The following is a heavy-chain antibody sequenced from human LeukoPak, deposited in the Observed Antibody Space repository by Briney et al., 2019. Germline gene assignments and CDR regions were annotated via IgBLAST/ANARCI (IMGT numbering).Heavy chain of an antibody. CDR1: GLTFSTSG. Sequence: GGSLRLSCTASGLTFSTSGSNWVRQAPGKGLEWVASIGPTGSDRYHADSIKGRFTTSRDNANNFLYLQMNSLRAEDTAVYYCATETNGRHYDYWGQGTLLTVSS. CDR3: ATETNGRHYDY. J-gene: IGHJ4*02. CDR2: IGPTGSDR. D-gene: IGHD1-14*01. V-gene: IGHV3-21*06.